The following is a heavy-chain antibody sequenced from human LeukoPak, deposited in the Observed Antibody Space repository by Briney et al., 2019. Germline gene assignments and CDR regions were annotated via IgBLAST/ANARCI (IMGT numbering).Heavy chain of an antibody. Sequence: ASVKVSCKASGYTFTGYYMHWVRQAPGQGLEWMGWINPNSGGTNYAQKFQGRVTMTRDTSISTAYMELSRLRSDDTAVYYCARGPDIALWFGEAAFDYRGQGTLVTVS. CDR2: INPNSGGT. D-gene: IGHD3-10*01. V-gene: IGHV1-2*02. CDR1: GYTFTGYY. J-gene: IGHJ4*02. CDR3: ARGPDIALWFGEAAFDY.